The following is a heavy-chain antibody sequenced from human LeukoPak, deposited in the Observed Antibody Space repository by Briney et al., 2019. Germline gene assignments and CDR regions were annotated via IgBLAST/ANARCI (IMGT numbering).Heavy chain of an antibody. CDR1: GGSISSGGYY. CDR3: ARVSGGWQQLVGGYFDY. D-gene: IGHD6-13*01. V-gene: IGHV4-30-2*01. J-gene: IGHJ4*02. CDR2: IYHSGST. Sequence: SETLSLTCTVSGGSISSGGYYWSWIRQPPGKGLEWIGYIYHSGSTYYNPSLKSRVTISVDTSKNQFSLKLSSVTAADTAVYYCARVSGGWQQLVGGYFDYWGQGTLVTVSS.